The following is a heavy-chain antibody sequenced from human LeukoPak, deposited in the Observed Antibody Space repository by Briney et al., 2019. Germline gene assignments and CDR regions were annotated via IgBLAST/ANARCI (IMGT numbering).Heavy chain of an antibody. Sequence: GGSLRLSCTASGFIFSGSWMAWLRQAPGKGLEWVAIIKKDGSEKYYVDSMKGRFTISRDNAKNSLFLQMNSLRAEDTAIYYCTTDTWYSAGHWGQGTLVTVSS. D-gene: IGHD2-15*01. CDR3: TTDTWYSAGH. CDR1: GFIFSGSW. J-gene: IGHJ4*02. CDR2: IKKDGSEK. V-gene: IGHV3-7*03.